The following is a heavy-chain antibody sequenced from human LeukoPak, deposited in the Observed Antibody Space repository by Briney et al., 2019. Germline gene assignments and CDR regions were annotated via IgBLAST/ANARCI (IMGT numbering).Heavy chain of an antibody. CDR1: GGTFSSYA. CDR3: ARGRYSSGWYVSGDWFDP. Sequence: GASVKVSCKASGGTFSSYAISWVRQATGQGLEWMGWMNPNSGNTGYAQKFQGRVTITRNTSISTAYMELSSLRSEDTAVYYCARGRYSSGWYVSGDWFDPWGQGTLVTVSS. J-gene: IGHJ5*02. V-gene: IGHV1-8*03. D-gene: IGHD6-19*01. CDR2: MNPNSGNT.